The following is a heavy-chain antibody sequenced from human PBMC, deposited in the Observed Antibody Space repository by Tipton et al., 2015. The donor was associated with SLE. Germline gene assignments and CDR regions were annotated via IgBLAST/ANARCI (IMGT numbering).Heavy chain of an antibody. Sequence: TLSLTCTVSGGSISFDYWSWIRQSAGRGLEWIGRIYSSGDRDYNPSLRSRVTISRDTSQNQFSVKMTSVTAADTAVYFCARTKYYDFWRGYSMFDFWGQGTLVTVSS. D-gene: IGHD3-3*01. CDR2: IYSSGDR. CDR1: GGSISFDY. J-gene: IGHJ4*02. V-gene: IGHV4-4*07. CDR3: ARTKYYDFWRGYSMFDF.